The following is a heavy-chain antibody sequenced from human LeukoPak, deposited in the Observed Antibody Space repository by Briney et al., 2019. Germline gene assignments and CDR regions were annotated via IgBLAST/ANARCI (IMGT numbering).Heavy chain of an antibody. J-gene: IGHJ4*02. Sequence: SETLSLTCPVSGGSVSSGSYYWSWIRQPAGKGLEWIGRIYTSGSTNYNPSLKSRVTISVDTSKNQFSLKLSSVTAADTAVYYCARTYYDFWSGYPPTDYWGQGTLVTVSS. V-gene: IGHV4-61*02. D-gene: IGHD3-3*01. CDR1: GGSVSSGSYY. CDR3: ARTYYDFWSGYPPTDY. CDR2: IYTSGST.